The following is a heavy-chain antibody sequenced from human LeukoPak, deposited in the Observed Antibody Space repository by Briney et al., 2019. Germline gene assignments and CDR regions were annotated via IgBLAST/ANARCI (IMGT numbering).Heavy chain of an antibody. CDR1: GFTFTSSA. Sequence: GASVKVSCKASGFTFTSSAMQWVRQARGQRLEWIGWIVVGSGNTNYAQKFQERVTITRDMSTSTAYMELSSLRSEDTAVYYCAADSGELWPTLFYFDYWGQGTLVTVSS. J-gene: IGHJ4*02. CDR2: IVVGSGNT. V-gene: IGHV1-58*02. D-gene: IGHD3-16*01. CDR3: AADSGELWPTLFYFDY.